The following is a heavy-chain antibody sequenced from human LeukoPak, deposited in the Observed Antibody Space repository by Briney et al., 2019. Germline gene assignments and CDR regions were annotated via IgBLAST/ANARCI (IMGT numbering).Heavy chain of an antibody. CDR3: ARAAAGRGGLDY. CDR1: GGSISSGGYY. J-gene: IGHJ4*02. Sequence: SETLSLTCTVSGGSISSGGYYWSWIRQPPGKGLEWIGYIYHSGSTYYNPSLKSRVTISVDRSKNQFSLKLSSVTAADTAVYYCARAAAGRGGLDYWGQGTLVTVSS. D-gene: IGHD6-13*01. V-gene: IGHV4-30-2*01. CDR2: IYHSGST.